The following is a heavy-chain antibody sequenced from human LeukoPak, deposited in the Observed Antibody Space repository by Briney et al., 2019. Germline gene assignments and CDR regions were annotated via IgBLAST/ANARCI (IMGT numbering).Heavy chain of an antibody. V-gene: IGHV3-33*01. CDR1: GYTFSNYG. CDR3: ARAGYGDPHFDF. D-gene: IGHD4-17*01. CDR2: IWYDGSNK. Sequence: GGSLRLSCAASGYTFSNYGMHCVRQAPGKGLECVAAIWYDGSNKYYGDSVKGRFTISRDNSKNTLYLQMNSVRAEDTAAYYCARAGYGDPHFDFWGQGTLVTVSS. J-gene: IGHJ4*02.